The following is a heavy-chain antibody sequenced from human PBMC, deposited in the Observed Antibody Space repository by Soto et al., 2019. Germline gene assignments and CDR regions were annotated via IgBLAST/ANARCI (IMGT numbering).Heavy chain of an antibody. V-gene: IGHV4-34*01. CDR1: GGSFSGYY. J-gene: IGHJ4*02. CDR2: INHSGST. D-gene: IGHD3-10*01. Sequence: SETLSLTCAVYGGSFSGYYWSWIRQPPGKGLEWIGEINHSGSTNYNPSLKSRVTISVDTSKNQFSLKLSSVTAADTAVYYCARGASRGSGSYSLGYWGQGTLVTVSS. CDR3: ARGASRGSGSYSLGY.